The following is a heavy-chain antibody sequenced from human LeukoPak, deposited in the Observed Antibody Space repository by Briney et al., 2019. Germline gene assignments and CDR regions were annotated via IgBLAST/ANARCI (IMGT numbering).Heavy chain of an antibody. CDR2: INPSGGST. D-gene: IGHD4-17*01. V-gene: IGHV1-46*01. J-gene: IGHJ4*02. CDR3: ARFTTLYGDNGDY. Sequence: ASVKVSCKASGYTFTSYYMHWVRQAPGQGLEWMGIINPSGGSTSYAQKLQGRVTMTTDTSTSTAYMELRSLRSDDTAVYYCARFTTLYGDNGDYWGQGTLVTVSS. CDR1: GYTFTSYY.